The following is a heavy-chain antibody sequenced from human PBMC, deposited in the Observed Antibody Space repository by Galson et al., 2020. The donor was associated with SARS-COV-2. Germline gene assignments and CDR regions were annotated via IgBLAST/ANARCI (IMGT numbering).Heavy chain of an antibody. CDR3: ARESRWDLYFDH. J-gene: IGHJ4*02. Sequence: SETLSLTCTVSGGPISSASFYWSWIRQPAGKGLEWIGRIYTSEKTNYNPSLKSRVTISADTSKNEFSLKLSSVTASDTAVYYCARESRWDLYFDHWGQGTMVTVSS. V-gene: IGHV4-61*02. CDR2: IYTSEKT. D-gene: IGHD1-26*01. CDR1: GGPISSASFY.